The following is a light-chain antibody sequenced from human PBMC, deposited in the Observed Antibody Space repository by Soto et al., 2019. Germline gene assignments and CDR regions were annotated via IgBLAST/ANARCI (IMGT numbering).Light chain of an antibody. CDR2: GNS. CDR3: QSYDSSLSGWV. V-gene: IGLV1-40*01. Sequence: QSVLTQPPSVTGARGHRVTISCTGSSSNIGAGYDVHWYQQLPGTAPKLLIYGNSNRPSGVPDRFSGSKSGTSASLAITGLRAEDDADYYCQSYDSSLSGWVFGGGTKVTVL. CDR1: SSNIGAGYD. J-gene: IGLJ3*02.